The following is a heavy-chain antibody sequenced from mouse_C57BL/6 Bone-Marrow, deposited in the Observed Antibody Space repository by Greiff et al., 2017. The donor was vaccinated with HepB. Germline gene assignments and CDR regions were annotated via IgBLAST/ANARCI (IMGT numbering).Heavy chain of an antibody. Sequence: GGSMKLSCAASGFTFSDAWMDWVRQSPEKGLEWVAEIRNKANNHATYYAESVKGRFTISSDDSKSSGYLQMNSLRAEDTGSYYCTRKGYDYDEGFAYWGQGTLVTVSA. D-gene: IGHD2-4*01. CDR1: GFTFSDAW. J-gene: IGHJ3*01. CDR3: TRKGYDYDEGFAY. CDR2: IRNKANNHAT. V-gene: IGHV6-6*01.